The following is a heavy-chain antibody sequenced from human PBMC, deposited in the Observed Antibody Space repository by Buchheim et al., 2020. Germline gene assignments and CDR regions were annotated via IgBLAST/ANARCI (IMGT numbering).Heavy chain of an antibody. V-gene: IGHV6-1*01. D-gene: IGHD6-19*01. CDR2: TYFRSKWYN. CDR3: ARVKSSAWSYFIDS. J-gene: IGHJ4*02. Sequence: QVQLQQSGPGLVKPSQTLSLSCDISGDSVSGNSASWNWFRQSPSRGLEWLGRTYFRSKWYNDYSDSVKSRIIISPDTSKNQFSLQMTSMTPEDTAMYYCARVKSSAWSYFIDSWGQGT. CDR1: GDSVSGNSAS.